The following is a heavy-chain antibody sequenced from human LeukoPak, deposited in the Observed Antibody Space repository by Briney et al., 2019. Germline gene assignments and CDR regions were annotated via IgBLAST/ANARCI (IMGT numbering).Heavy chain of an antibody. CDR3: AKEAREWLPQG. Sequence: AGGSLRLSCAASGFTFSSYSMNWVRQAPGKGLEWVSSISSSSSYIYYADSVKGRFTISRDNAKNSLYLQMNSLRAEDTAVYYCAKEAREWLPQGWGQGTLVTVSS. D-gene: IGHD5-12*01. V-gene: IGHV3-21*01. CDR1: GFTFSSYS. J-gene: IGHJ4*02. CDR2: ISSSSSYI.